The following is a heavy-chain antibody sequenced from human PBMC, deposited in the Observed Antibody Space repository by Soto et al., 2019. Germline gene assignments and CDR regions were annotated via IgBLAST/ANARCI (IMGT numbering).Heavy chain of an antibody. CDR3: ARVVGATNTLHN. Sequence: EVQLVESGGGLVQPGGSLRLSFVASGFPFSGNWMSWVRQAPGKGLEWVANIKQDGGEEHYVDSVKGRFTVSRDNAKNSLHLQMNSLRAEDTAVYYCARVVGATNTLHNWGQGTLVTVSS. V-gene: IGHV3-7*01. J-gene: IGHJ4*02. CDR2: IKQDGGEE. D-gene: IGHD1-26*01. CDR1: GFPFSGNW.